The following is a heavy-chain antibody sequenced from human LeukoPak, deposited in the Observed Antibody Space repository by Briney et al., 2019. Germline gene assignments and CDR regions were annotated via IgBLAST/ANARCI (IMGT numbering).Heavy chain of an antibody. Sequence: ASVKASCKASGYTFTSYDINWVRQATGQGLEWMGWMNPNSGNTGYAQKFQGRVTMTRNTSISTAYMELSSLRSEDTAVYYCARDGSGYCSSTSCYWEDYYYYYGMDVWGQGTTVTVSS. V-gene: IGHV1-8*01. J-gene: IGHJ6*02. CDR1: GYTFTSYD. D-gene: IGHD2-2*01. CDR3: ARDGSGYCSSTSCYWEDYYYYYGMDV. CDR2: MNPNSGNT.